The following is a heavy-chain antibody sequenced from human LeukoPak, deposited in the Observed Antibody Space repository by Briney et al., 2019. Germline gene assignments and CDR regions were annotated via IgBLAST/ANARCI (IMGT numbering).Heavy chain of an antibody. CDR1: GFTFSNYN. CDR3: ARVSSTGECDY. V-gene: IGHV3-21*01. CDR2: ISSSSSYI. D-gene: IGHD2-2*01. J-gene: IGHJ4*02. Sequence: PGGSLRLSCAVSGFTFSNYNMNWVRQAPGKGLEWVSSISSSSSYIYYADSVKGRFTISRDNAKNSLYLQMNSLRAEDTAVYYCARVSSTGECDYWGQGTLVTVSS.